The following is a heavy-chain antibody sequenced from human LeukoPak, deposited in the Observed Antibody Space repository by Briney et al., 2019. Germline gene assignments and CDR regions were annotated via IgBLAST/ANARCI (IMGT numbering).Heavy chain of an antibody. V-gene: IGHV3-7*03. CDR2: INHNGNVN. CDR1: GFTFSSYW. J-gene: IGHJ6*02. CDR3: ARGGGLDV. D-gene: IGHD3-16*01. Sequence: PGRSLRLSCAASGFTFSSYWVNWARQAPGKGLEWVASINHNGNVNYNVDSVKGRFTISRDNAKDSLYLQMSNLRAEDTAVYFCARGGGLDVWGQGATVTVSS.